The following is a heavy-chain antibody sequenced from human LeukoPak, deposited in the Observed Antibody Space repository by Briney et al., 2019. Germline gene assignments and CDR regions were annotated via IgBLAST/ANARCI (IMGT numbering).Heavy chain of an antibody. D-gene: IGHD3-10*01. CDR2: INHSGST. CDR1: GGSFSGYY. J-gene: IGHJ6*03. Sequence: KPSETLSLTCAVYGGSFSGYYWSWIRQPPGKGLEWIGEINHSGSTNYNPSLKSRVTISVDTSKNQFSLKLSSVTAADTAVYYCAGITMVRGATKNHYYYYMDVWGKGTTVTISS. CDR3: AGITMVRGATKNHYYYYMDV. V-gene: IGHV4-34*01.